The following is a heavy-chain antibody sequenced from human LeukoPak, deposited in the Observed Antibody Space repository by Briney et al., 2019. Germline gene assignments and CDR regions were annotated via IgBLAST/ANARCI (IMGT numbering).Heavy chain of an antibody. CDR3: AIMVRGVLSLY. CDR1: GGTFSSYA. J-gene: IGHJ4*02. CDR2: IIPIFGTA. Sequence: GSSVKVSCKASGGTFSSYAISWVQQAPGQGLEWMGGIIPIFGTANYAQKFQGRVTITADKSTSTAYMELSSLRSEDTAVYYCAIMVRGVLSLYWGQGTLVTVSS. D-gene: IGHD3-10*01. V-gene: IGHV1-69*06.